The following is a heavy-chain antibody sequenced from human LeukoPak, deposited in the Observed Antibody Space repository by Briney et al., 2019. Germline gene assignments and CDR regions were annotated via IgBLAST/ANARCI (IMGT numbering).Heavy chain of an antibody. J-gene: IGHJ4*02. CDR1: GFTFSSYS. CDR3: AKDVNYYGSGSYYVY. V-gene: IGHV3-48*02. Sequence: GGSLRLSCAASGFTFSSYSMNWVRQAPGKGLEWVSYISSSSSTIYYADSVKGRFTISRDNAKNSLYLQMNSLRDEDTAVYYCAKDVNYYGSGSYYVYWGQGTLVTVSS. D-gene: IGHD3-10*01. CDR2: ISSSSSTI.